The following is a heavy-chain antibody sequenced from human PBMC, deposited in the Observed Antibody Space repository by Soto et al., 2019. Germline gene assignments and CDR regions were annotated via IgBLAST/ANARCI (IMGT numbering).Heavy chain of an antibody. V-gene: IGHV4-30-4*01. CDR2: IYYSGSS. J-gene: IGHJ6*02. D-gene: IGHD5-12*01. CDR3: TRAIVATSCGMDV. Sequence: PSETLSLTCTVSGGSISSGDYYWSWIRQPPGKGLEYIGYIYYSGSSHYNPSLKSRVTISLDTSRNQFSLKLSSVTAADPAVYSCTRAIVATSCGMDVWGQGTTVTVSS. CDR1: GGSISSGDYY.